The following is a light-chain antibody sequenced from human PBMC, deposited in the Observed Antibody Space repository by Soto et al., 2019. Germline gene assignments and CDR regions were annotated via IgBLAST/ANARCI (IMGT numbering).Light chain of an antibody. V-gene: IGKV3-20*01. CDR1: QSVSNN. Sequence: ERVMTQSPATLSVSPGERVTLSCRASQSVSNNLAWYQQKPGQAPRLLIYGASSRATGIPDRFSGSGSGTDFTLTISRLEPEDFAVYYCQQFGSSLTFGQGTRLEIK. J-gene: IGKJ5*01. CDR3: QQFGSSLT. CDR2: GAS.